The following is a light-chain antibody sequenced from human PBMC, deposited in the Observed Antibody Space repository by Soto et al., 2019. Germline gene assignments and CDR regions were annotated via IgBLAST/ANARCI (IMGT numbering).Light chain of an antibody. CDR2: DND. CDR3: ATWDDSLNAYV. Sequence: SALRPPPSASGTHGQRVPISCSGISCTIGRTTVSWYQKLPGTAPTLLVYDNDERPSGVPARFFGSKSGTSASLAISGLQSEDQADSYCATWDDSLNAYVFGTRTK. CDR1: SCTIGRTT. V-gene: IGLV1-44*01. J-gene: IGLJ1*01.